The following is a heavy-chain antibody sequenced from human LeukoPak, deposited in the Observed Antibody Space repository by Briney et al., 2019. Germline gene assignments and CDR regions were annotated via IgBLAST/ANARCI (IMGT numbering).Heavy chain of an antibody. D-gene: IGHD3-22*01. CDR2: ISAYNGNT. V-gene: IGHV1-18*01. Sequence: GASVKVSCKASGYTFTSYGISWVRQAPGQGLEWMGWISAYNGNTNYAQKLQGRVTMTTDTSTSTAYMELRSLRSDDTAVYYCARGPKYYYDSSGYGYYFDYWAREPWSPSPQ. CDR1: GYTFTSYG. CDR3: ARGPKYYYDSSGYGYYFDY. J-gene: IGHJ4*02.